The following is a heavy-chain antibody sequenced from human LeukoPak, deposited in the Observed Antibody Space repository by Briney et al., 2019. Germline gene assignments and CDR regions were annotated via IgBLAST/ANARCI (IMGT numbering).Heavy chain of an antibody. CDR2: IYYSGST. V-gene: IGHV4-39*01. Sequence: SETLSLTCTVSGGSITSGSYYWGWIRQPPGKGLEWIGSIYYSGSTYYNPSLKSRVTIFIDTSKNQFSLKLLPVTAADTAVYYCARPDQRGYSYGYSAFDIWGQGTMVTVSS. J-gene: IGHJ3*02. D-gene: IGHD5-18*01. CDR1: GGSITSGSYY. CDR3: ARPDQRGYSYGYSAFDI.